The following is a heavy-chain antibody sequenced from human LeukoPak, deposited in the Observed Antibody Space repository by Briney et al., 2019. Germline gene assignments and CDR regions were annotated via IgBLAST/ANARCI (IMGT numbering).Heavy chain of an antibody. CDR1: GGSFSNYY. CDR3: ATLAHPVVVVLTRDGMDV. D-gene: IGHD2-15*01. Sequence: SETLSLTCAVYGGSFSNYYRSWIRQPPGKGLEWIREVNHSGSTNYNPSLKSRVTISVDTSKNQFSLKLSSVTAADTAVYYCATLAHPVVVVLTRDGMDVWGQGTTVTVSS. CDR2: VNHSGST. V-gene: IGHV4-34*01. J-gene: IGHJ6*02.